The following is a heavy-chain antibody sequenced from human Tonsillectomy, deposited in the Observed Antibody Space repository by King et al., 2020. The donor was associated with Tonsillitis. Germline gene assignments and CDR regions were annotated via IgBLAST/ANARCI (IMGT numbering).Heavy chain of an antibody. J-gene: IGHJ6*03. CDR1: GFTFSDYG. D-gene: IGHD7-27*01. V-gene: IGHV3-30*18. CDR3: AKDFKWGAAGYLDV. Sequence: VQLVESGGGVVQPGRSLRLSCAASGFTFSDYGMHWVRQTPGKGREWVAVISYDGNNKYYADSVKGRFTISRDNSKNTLYLQINSLRAEDTAVYYCAKDFKWGAAGYLDVWGKGTTVIVSS. CDR2: ISYDGNNK.